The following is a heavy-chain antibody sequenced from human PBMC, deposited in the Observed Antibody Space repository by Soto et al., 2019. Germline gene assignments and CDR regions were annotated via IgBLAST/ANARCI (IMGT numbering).Heavy chain of an antibody. CDR2: IYTSGST. J-gene: IGHJ4*02. D-gene: IGHD2-2*01. CDR3: ARVLGYCSSTSCYDYFDY. CDR1: GGSISSYY. Sequence: PSETLSLTCTVSGGSISSYYWSWIRQPAGEGLEWIGRIYTSGSTNYNPSLKSRVTMSVDTSKNQFSLKLSSVTAADTAVYYCARVLGYCSSTSCYDYFDYWGQGTLVTVSS. V-gene: IGHV4-4*07.